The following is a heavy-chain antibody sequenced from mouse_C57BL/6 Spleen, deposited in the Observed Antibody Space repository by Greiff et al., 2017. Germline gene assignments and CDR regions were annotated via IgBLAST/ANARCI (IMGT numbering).Heavy chain of an antibody. D-gene: IGHD1-1*01. CDR3: ARPTVVARGYFDV. V-gene: IGHV5-17*01. J-gene: IGHJ1*03. CDR2: ISSGSSTI. Sequence: GFTFSDYEMHWVRQAPEKGLEWVAYISSGSSTIYYADTVKGRFTISRDNAKNTLFLQMTSLRSEDTAMYYCARPTVVARGYFDVWGTGTTVTVSS. CDR1: GFTFSDYE.